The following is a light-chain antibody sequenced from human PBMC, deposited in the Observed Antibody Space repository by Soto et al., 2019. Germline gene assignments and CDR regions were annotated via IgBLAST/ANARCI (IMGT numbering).Light chain of an antibody. V-gene: IGLV2-14*01. CDR3: NSYRSTSARYV. Sequence: QSVLTQPASVSGSPGQSITISCTGTNIDVGGYNYVSWYQQHPGKAPRLIISDVSNRPSGVSNRFSGSKSGNTASLTISGLQAEDEADYYSNSYRSTSARYVFGTGSKVTV. CDR1: NIDVGGYNY. CDR2: DVS. J-gene: IGLJ1*01.